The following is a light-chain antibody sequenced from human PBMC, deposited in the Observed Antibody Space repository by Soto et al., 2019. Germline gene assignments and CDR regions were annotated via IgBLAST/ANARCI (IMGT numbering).Light chain of an antibody. CDR2: DAS. CDR1: QSVSTS. CDR3: QVRDVWPS. Sequence: IVLTQSPVTLAVSPGESAFLSCRASQSVSTSLAWYQHKPGQAPRLFIYDASKRAPGIPARFTGSGSGTDFTLTISSLEPEDIAIYYCQVRDVWPSFGQGTKVEIK. J-gene: IGKJ1*01. V-gene: IGKV3-11*01.